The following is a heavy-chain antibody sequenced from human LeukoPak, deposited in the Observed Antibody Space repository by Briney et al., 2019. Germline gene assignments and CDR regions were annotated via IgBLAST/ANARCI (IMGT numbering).Heavy chain of an antibody. CDR1: GFTFSSYG. CDR2: IWYDGSNK. Sequence: GRSLRLSCAASGFTFSSYGMHWVRQAPGKGLEWVAVIWYDGSNKYYADSVKGRFTISRDNSKNTLYLQTNSLRAEDTAVYYCARELLWFGELSRPMGYWGQGTLVTVSS. D-gene: IGHD3-10*01. J-gene: IGHJ4*02. V-gene: IGHV3-33*01. CDR3: ARELLWFGELSRPMGY.